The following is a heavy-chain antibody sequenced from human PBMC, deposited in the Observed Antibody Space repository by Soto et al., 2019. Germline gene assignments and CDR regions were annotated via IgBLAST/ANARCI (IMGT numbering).Heavy chain of an antibody. CDR3: AIPPPIEVAGPDY. D-gene: IGHD3-22*01. J-gene: IGHJ4*02. V-gene: IGHV4-39*02. Sequence: XGTLSLTCTVSGGSISGSPYHWGWIRQPPGKGLEWIGSIGDDGGVYYNPSLRGRATLLVDTSNNRLSLNLNSVTAADTAVYYCAIPPPIEVAGPDYWGQGILVTVSS. CDR2: IGDDGGV. CDR1: GGSISGSPYH.